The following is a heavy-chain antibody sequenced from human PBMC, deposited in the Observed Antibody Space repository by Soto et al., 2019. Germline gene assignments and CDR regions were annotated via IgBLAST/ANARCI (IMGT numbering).Heavy chain of an antibody. CDR3: ARAEAVLGGGHRTFDI. J-gene: IGHJ3*02. V-gene: IGHV4-30-2*01. D-gene: IGHD3-16*01. Sequence: PSETLSLTCAVSGDSISSGGFSWSWIRQPPGKGLEWIGYIYHSGSTYYNPSLKSRVTISVDSSKNQFSLKLSSVTAADTAVYFWARAEAVLGGGHRTFDIWGQGTMVTVSS. CDR2: IYHSGST. CDR1: GDSISSGGFS.